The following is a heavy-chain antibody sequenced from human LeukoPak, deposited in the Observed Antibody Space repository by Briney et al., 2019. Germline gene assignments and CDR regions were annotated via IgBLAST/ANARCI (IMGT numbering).Heavy chain of an antibody. J-gene: IGHJ3*02. V-gene: IGHV1-69*04. CDR1: GGTFSSYA. D-gene: IGHD2-21*02. CDR3: ARDGHIVVVTATRDAFDI. CDR2: IIPILGIA. Sequence: ASVKVSCKASGGTFSSYAISWVRQAPGQGLEWMGRIIPILGIANYAQKFQGRVTITADKSTSTAYMELSSLRSEDTAVYYCARDGHIVVVTATRDAFDIWGQGTMVTVSS.